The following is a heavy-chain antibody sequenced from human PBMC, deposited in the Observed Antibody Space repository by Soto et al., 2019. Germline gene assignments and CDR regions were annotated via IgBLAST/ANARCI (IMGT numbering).Heavy chain of an antibody. CDR2: IYSGGST. CDR1: GFTVSSNH. CDR3: ARAEELYSSSWYRLDY. V-gene: IGHV3-66*01. Sequence: GGSLRLSCAASGFTVSSNHMSWVRQAPGKGLEWVSVIYSGGSTYYADSVKGRFTISRDNSKNTLYLQMNSLRSEDTALYYCARAEELYSSSWYRLDYWGQGTLVTVSS. J-gene: IGHJ4*02. D-gene: IGHD6-13*01.